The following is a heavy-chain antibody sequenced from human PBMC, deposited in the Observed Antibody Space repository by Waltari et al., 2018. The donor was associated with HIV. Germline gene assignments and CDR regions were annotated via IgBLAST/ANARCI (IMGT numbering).Heavy chain of an antibody. CDR2: VNHVGRP. J-gene: IGHJ6*01. V-gene: IGHV4-34*01. Sequence: QVHLEQWGTGLLRPSETLSLTCAVYGGSFSGYYWSWIRQSPGRGLEWIGEVNHVGRPTYGPSLKGRVTVSVDTSKNHFSLKMRSVTAADTAVYYCARDSAPGLAVDDDDGEFFYYGLDVWGQGTTVTVSS. CDR1: GGSFSGYY. D-gene: IGHD6-19*01. CDR3: ARDSAPGLAVDDDDGEFFYYGLDV.